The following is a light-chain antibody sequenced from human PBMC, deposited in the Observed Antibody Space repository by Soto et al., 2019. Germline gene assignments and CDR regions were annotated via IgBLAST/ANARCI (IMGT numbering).Light chain of an antibody. CDR1: QSISSW. CDR3: QHYNNHSPGT. J-gene: IGKJ1*01. V-gene: IGKV1-5*01. CDR2: DAS. Sequence: DIQMTQSPSTLSASVGDRVTITCRASQSISSWLAWYQQKPGKAPKLLIYDASSLESGVPSRFSGSGSGTEFTLTISSLQPDDFATYYCQHYNNHSPGTFGQGTKV.